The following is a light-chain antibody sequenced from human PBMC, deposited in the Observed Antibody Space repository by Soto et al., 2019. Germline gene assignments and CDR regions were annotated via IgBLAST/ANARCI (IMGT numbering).Light chain of an antibody. J-gene: IGKJ1*01. CDR1: QTISNM. CDR3: QQYGTYLWT. V-gene: IGKV3-15*01. CDR2: AAS. Sequence: EVVMTQSPATLSVSPGDKVSLSCRANQTISNMLAWYQQKPGQAPRLLIYAASTRATGVSARFSGSGSGTEFTLTTSSLQPDDFATYYCQQYGTYLWTFGQGTKVDNK.